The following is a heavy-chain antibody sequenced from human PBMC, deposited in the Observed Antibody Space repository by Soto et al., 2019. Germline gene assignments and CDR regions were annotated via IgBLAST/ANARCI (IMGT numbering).Heavy chain of an antibody. D-gene: IGHD3-22*01. J-gene: IGHJ4*02. Sequence: EVQLLESGGELVQPGGSLRLSCAASGFTFNDYVMTWVRQAPGKGLEWVSSIGTGGLGTHYADSVKGRFIISRDNSKNTLFLQLNSLRAEDTAFYYCVTNSSGYPRFDYWGQGTLFTVSS. CDR2: IGTGGLGT. CDR3: VTNSSGYPRFDY. CDR1: GFTFNDYV. V-gene: IGHV3-23*01.